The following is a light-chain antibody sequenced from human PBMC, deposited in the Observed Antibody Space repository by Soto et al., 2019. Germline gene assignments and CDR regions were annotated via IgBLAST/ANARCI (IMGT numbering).Light chain of an antibody. CDR3: QQHGGSPPYT. V-gene: IGKV3-20*01. J-gene: IGKJ2*01. CDR2: GTS. Sequence: PGDRATVSCRASQTVHSSFFAWYQQKGGQAPRLLIYGTSKRAAGIPDRFSGHGSGTDFTLTIDGLEPEDFAMYFCQQHGGSPPYTFGRGTRLEI. CDR1: QTVHSSF.